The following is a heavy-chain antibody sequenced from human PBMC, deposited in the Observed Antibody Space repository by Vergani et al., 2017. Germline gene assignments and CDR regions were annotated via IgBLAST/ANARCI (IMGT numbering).Heavy chain of an antibody. CDR1: GGSISSYY. J-gene: IGHJ4*02. Sequence: QVQLQESGPGLVKPSETLSLTCTVSGGSISSYYWSWIRQPPGKRLEWIGYIYYSGSTNYNPSLKSRVTISVDTSKNKFSLKLSSVTAADTAMYYCARDRVGATGFDYWGQGTLVTVSS. V-gene: IGHV4-59*01. CDR3: ARDRVGATGFDY. CDR2: IYYSGST. D-gene: IGHD1-26*01.